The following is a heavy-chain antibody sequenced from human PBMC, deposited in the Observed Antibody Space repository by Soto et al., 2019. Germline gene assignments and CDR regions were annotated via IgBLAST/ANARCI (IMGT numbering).Heavy chain of an antibody. CDR3: AGGYSSGWYRNYYYGMDV. CDR2: ISYTGST. J-gene: IGHJ6*02. Sequence: SETLSLTCTVSGDSIRSYYWSWIRQPPGKGLEWIGYISYTGSTHYNPSLKSRVTISADTSKNQFSLKLSSVTAADTAVYYCAGGYSSGWYRNYYYGMDVWGQGTTVTVS. D-gene: IGHD6-19*01. CDR1: GDSIRSYY. V-gene: IGHV4-59*01.